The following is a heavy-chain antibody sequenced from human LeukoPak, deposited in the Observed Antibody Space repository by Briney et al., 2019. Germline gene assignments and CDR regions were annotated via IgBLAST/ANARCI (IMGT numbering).Heavy chain of an antibody. V-gene: IGHV3-53*01. CDR1: GFTVSSNY. CDR3: ARDTPRHYYYGMDV. Sequence: PGGSLRLSCAASGFTVSSNYMSWVRQAPGKGLEWVSVIYSGGSTYYADSVKGRFTISRDNSKNTLYLQMNSLRAEDTAVYYCARDTPRHYYYGMDVWGQGTTVTVSS. CDR2: IYSGGST. J-gene: IGHJ6*02.